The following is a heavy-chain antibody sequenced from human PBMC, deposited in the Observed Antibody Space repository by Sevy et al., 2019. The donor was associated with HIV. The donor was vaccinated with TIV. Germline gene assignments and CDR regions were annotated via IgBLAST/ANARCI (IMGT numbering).Heavy chain of an antibody. D-gene: IGHD4-17*01. CDR3: ARDLPPSATTVAHFDC. CDR2: ISNSGTTI. Sequence: GGSLRLSCAASGFRFSSYEMNWVRQAPAKGLEWVSCISNSGTTISYSDSVRGRFTISRDNARNLLYLQMNSLRAEDTAVYYCARDLPPSATTVAHFDCWGQGTLVTVSS. CDR1: GFRFSSYE. V-gene: IGHV3-48*03. J-gene: IGHJ4*02.